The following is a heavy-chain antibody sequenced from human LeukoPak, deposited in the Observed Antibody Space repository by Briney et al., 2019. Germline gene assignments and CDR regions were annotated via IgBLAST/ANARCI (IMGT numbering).Heavy chain of an antibody. D-gene: IGHD5-12*01. J-gene: IGHJ4*02. V-gene: IGHV3-7*01. Sequence: GGSLRLSCAASGFRLSTYWMSWVRQAPGKGLEWVANIKQDGSHKNYVDSVKGRFTISRDNAKNSLYLQMNSLRVEDTAIYYCARAYSGYDHWGQGTLVTVSS. CDR2: IKQDGSHK. CDR1: GFRLSTYW. CDR3: ARAYSGYDH.